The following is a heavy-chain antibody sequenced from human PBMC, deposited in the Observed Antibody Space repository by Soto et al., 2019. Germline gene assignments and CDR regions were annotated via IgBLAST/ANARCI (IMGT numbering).Heavy chain of an antibody. J-gene: IGHJ4*02. V-gene: IGHV3-23*01. CDR1: GFTFSSYS. CDR3: ATMNGYFEY. CDR2: ITATGDRT. D-gene: IGHD3-22*01. Sequence: PGGSLRISCAASGFTFSSYSMSWVRQTPGKGLEWVAAITATGDRTYYADSVTGRFTISRDNSKKTHYLQMTSLRAEDTAMYYCATMNGYFEYWGQGTPVTVSS.